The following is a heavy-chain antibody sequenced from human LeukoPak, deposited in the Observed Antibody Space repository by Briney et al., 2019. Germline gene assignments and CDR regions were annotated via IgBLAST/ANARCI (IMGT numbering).Heavy chain of an antibody. V-gene: IGHV3-33*01. CDR2: IWFDGSEK. Sequence: PGRSLRLSCAASGFTFRSYGMHWVRQAPGKGLDWVAVIWFDGSEKYYADSVKGRFIISRDNSKNTLDLQMNSLRAEDTAVYYCARDRGLGIYTSGIWGQGTMVTVSS. CDR1: GFTFRSYG. D-gene: IGHD5-12*01. J-gene: IGHJ3*01. CDR3: ARDRGLGIYTSGI.